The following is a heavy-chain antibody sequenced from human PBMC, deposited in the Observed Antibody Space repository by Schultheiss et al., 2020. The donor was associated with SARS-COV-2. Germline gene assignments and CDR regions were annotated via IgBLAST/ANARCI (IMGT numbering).Heavy chain of an antibody. D-gene: IGHD6-19*01. CDR3: ARIARRIAVAGTRNYYYYGMDV. Sequence: QTLSLTCTFSGFLLSTSGMCVSWIRQPPGKALEWLALIDWDDDKRYSPSLKSRLTITKDTSKNQVVLTMTNMDPVDTATYYCARIARRIAVAGTRNYYYYGMDVWGQGTTVTVSS. J-gene: IGHJ6*02. CDR2: IDWDDDK. V-gene: IGHV2-5*08. CDR1: GFLLSTSGMC.